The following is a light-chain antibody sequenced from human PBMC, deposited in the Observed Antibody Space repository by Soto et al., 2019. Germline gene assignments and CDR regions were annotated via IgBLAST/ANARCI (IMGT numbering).Light chain of an antibody. CDR1: QSVRTN. J-gene: IGKJ3*01. V-gene: IGKV3-15*01. CDR3: QQYNSWPPIT. CDR2: AAS. Sequence: EIVMTQSPATLSVSPGERATLSCRASQSVRTNLAWYQQKPGQAPRLLIYAASTRATGIPARFSGSGSGTEFTLTISSLLSDDSALYYCQQYNSWPPITFGPGTKVDIX.